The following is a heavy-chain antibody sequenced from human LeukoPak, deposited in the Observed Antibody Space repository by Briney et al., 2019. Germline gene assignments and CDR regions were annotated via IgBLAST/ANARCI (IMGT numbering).Heavy chain of an antibody. J-gene: IGHJ4*02. CDR1: GGTFSSYA. CDR2: IIPIFGTA. Sequence: EASVKVSCKASGGTFSSYAISWVRQAPGQGLEWMGGIIPIFGTANYAQKFQGRVTITTDESTSTAYMELSSLRSEDTAVYYCARHLNPISYFDYWGQGTLVTVSS. CDR3: ARHLNPISYFDY. V-gene: IGHV1-69*05. D-gene: IGHD2-21*01.